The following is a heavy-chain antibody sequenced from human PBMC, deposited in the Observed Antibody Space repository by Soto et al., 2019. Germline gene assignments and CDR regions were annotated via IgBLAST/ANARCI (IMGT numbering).Heavy chain of an antibody. Sequence: EVQLVESGGGLVKPGGSLRLSCAASGFTFSNAWMSWVRQAPGKGLEWVGRIKSKTDGGTTDYAAPVKGRFTISRDDSKNTLYLQMNRLKTVDTAVYYCTTEGVVPAVGGAFDIWGQGTMVTVSS. CDR2: IKSKTDGGTT. V-gene: IGHV3-15*01. J-gene: IGHJ3*02. CDR3: TTEGVVPAVGGAFDI. D-gene: IGHD2-2*01. CDR1: GFTFSNAW.